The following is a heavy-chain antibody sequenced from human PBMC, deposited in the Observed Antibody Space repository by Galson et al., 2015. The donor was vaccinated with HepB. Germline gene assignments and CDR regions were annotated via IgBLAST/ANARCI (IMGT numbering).Heavy chain of an antibody. CDR3: ARDYLEWYSAYYYYYYMDV. J-gene: IGHJ6*03. Sequence: SVKVSCKASGYTFTSYYMHWVRQVPGQGLEWMGIINPSGGSTSYAQKFQGRVTMTRDTSTSTVYMELSSLRSEDTAVYYCARDYLEWYSAYYYYYYMDVWGKGTTVTVSS. V-gene: IGHV1-46*01. D-gene: IGHD3-3*01. CDR1: GYTFTSYY. CDR2: INPSGGST.